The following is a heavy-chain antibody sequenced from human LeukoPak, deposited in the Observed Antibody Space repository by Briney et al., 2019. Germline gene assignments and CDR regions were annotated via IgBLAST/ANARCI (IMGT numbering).Heavy chain of an antibody. D-gene: IGHD5-12*01. V-gene: IGHV1-8*01. CDR1: GYTFTNYD. CDR3: ARNSGLADC. CDR2: MNPNSGNT. J-gene: IGHJ4*02. Sequence: ASVKVSCKASGYTFTNYDISWVRQATGQGPEWMGWMNPNSGNTGYAEKFQGRVTMTRDTSISTAYMELSSLRSDDTAVYYCARNSGLADCWGQGTLVTVSS.